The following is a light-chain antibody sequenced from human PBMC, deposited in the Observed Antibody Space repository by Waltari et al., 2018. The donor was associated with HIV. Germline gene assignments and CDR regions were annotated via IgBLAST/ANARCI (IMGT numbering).Light chain of an antibody. V-gene: IGLV2-14*03. CDR1: SSDIDGYNY. CDR3: SSYTSSSTKV. CDR2: DVS. J-gene: IGLJ2*01. Sequence: QSALTQPASVSGSPGQSITISCTGTSSDIDGYNYVSWYQQHPGKAPKLMIYDVSNRPSGLSNRFSGSKSGNTASLTISGLQAEDKADYYCSSYTSSSTKVFGGGTKLTVL.